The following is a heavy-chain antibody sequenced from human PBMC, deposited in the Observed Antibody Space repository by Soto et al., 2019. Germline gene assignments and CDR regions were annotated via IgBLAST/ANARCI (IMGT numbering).Heavy chain of an antibody. V-gene: IGHV4-4*08. Sequence: SETLSLTCTVSGGSISGYYWSWIRQPPGKGLEWIGYMYNTGSTVYNPSLKSRVTISVDTSKNQFSLKLSSETAADTAVYYCAATITMVRGALNYYYGMDVWGQGTTVTVSS. D-gene: IGHD3-10*01. CDR1: GGSISGYY. J-gene: IGHJ6*02. CDR3: AATITMVRGALNYYYGMDV. CDR2: MYNTGST.